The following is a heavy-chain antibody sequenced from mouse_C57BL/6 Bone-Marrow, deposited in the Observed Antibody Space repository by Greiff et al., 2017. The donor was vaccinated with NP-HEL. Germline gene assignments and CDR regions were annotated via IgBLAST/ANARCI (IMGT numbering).Heavy chain of an antibody. CDR2: IDPENGDT. Sequence: VQLQQSGAELVRPGASVKLSCTASGFNIKDDYMHWVKQRPEQGLEWIGWIDPENGDTEYASKFQGKATITADTPSNTAYLQLSSLTSEDTAVYYCTTGITTVVAHYYAMDYWGQGTSVTVSS. CDR3: TTGITTVVAHYYAMDY. CDR1: GFNIKDDY. D-gene: IGHD1-1*01. J-gene: IGHJ4*01. V-gene: IGHV14-4*01.